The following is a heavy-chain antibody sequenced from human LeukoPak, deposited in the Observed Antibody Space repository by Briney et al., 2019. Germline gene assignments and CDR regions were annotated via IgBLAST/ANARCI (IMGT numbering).Heavy chain of an antibody. CDR2: ISAYNGNT. Sequence: ASVKVSCKASGYTFTSYGISWVRQAPGQGLEWMGWISAYNGNTNYAQKLQGRVTITRDTSASTAYMELSSLRSEDTAVYYCARQGLGHKYYFDYWGQGTLVTVSS. CDR1: GYTFTSYG. CDR3: ARQGLGHKYYFDY. D-gene: IGHD6-25*01. V-gene: IGHV1-18*01. J-gene: IGHJ4*02.